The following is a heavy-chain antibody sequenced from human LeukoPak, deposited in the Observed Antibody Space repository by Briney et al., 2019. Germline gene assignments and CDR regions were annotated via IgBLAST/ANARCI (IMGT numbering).Heavy chain of an antibody. CDR2: ISDSGGRT. CDR1: GITLSNYG. Sequence: GGSLRLSCAVSGITLSNYGMSWVRQAPGKGLEWVAGISDSGGRTNYADSVKGRFTISRDNPKNTLYLQMNSLRADDTAVYFCAKRGVVIRVILVGFHKEAYYLHSWVQGALVTGSS. CDR3: AKRGVVIRVILVGFHKEAYYLHS. D-gene: IGHD3-22*01. V-gene: IGHV3-23*01. J-gene: IGHJ4*02.